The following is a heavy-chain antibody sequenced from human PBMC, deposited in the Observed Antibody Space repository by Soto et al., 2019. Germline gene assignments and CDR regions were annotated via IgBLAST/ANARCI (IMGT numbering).Heavy chain of an antibody. D-gene: IGHD3-10*01. CDR2: VNPNSGDT. CDR3: ARAHGFGGSY. J-gene: IGHJ4*02. CDR1: GDTFTGYY. Sequence: QVQLVQSGAEVKKPGASVKVSCKASGDTFTGYYMHWVRQAPGQGLEWMGWVNPNSGDTNYAQKFQGRVTMTRDTSISTAYMELSRLRYDDTAVYYCARAHGFGGSYWGQGTLVTVSS. V-gene: IGHV1-2*02.